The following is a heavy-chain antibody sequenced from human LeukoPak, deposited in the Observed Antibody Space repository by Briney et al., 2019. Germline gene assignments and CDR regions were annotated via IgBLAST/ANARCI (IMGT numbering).Heavy chain of an antibody. CDR2: IYYSGST. CDR3: ARAAAIYYGDYAYFDY. J-gene: IGHJ4*02. Sequence: PSETLSLTCTVSGGSISSGGYYWSWIRQHPGKGLEWIGYIYYSGSTNYNPSLKSRVTISVDTSKNQFSLKLSSVTAADTAVYYCARAAAIYYGDYAYFDYWGQGTLVTVSS. D-gene: IGHD4-17*01. V-gene: IGHV4-31*03. CDR1: GGSISSGGYY.